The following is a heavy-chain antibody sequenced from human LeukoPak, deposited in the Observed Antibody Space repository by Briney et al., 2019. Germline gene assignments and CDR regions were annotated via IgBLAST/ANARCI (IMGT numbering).Heavy chain of an antibody. J-gene: IGHJ3*02. CDR1: GFTFSSYS. CDR2: ISSSSSYI. Sequence: GGSLRLSCAASGFTFSSYSMNWVRQAPGKGLEWVSSISSSSSYIYYADSVKGRFTISRDNSKNTLYLQMNSLRAEDTAVYYCAKVPILKDTAMAHDAFDIWGQGTMVTVSS. CDR3: AKVPILKDTAMAHDAFDI. D-gene: IGHD5-18*01. V-gene: IGHV3-21*01.